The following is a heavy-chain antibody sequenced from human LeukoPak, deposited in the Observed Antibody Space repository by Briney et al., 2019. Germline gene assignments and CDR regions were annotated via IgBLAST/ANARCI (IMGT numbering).Heavy chain of an antibody. Sequence: ASVKLACKPSNYTFTDYPITWVRQVPGQGLEWMGWISTRNGETHYARRFQGRATMTTDTFASTVYIEVRSLTSDDTALYYCARESGSGSYFYFDYWGPGTLVPVSS. J-gene: IGHJ4*02. CDR3: ARESGSGSYFYFDY. D-gene: IGHD3-10*01. CDR2: ISTRNGET. V-gene: IGHV1-18*01. CDR1: NYTFTDYP.